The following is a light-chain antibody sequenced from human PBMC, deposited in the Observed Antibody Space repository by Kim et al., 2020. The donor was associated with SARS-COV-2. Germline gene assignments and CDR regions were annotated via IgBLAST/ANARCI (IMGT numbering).Light chain of an antibody. V-gene: IGKV1-27*01. CDR3: QKYNNAPYT. J-gene: IGKJ2*01. Sequence: ASVGDRVTITCRASQAISNYLAWYQQKPGKVPKLLISAASTLLSGVPSRFSGSGSGTHFTLTISSLQPEDVATYYCQKYNNAPYTFGQGTKVDIK. CDR2: AAS. CDR1: QAISNY.